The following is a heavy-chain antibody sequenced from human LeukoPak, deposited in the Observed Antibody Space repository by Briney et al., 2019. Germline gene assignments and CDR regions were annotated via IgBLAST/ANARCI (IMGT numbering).Heavy chain of an antibody. CDR1: GGSMSPYH. J-gene: IGHJ4*02. D-gene: IGHD6-6*01. Sequence: SETLSLTCTVSGGSMSPYHWGWIRQPPGKGLEWTGYIYYSGSTNYKPSLKSRVTISLETSKNQFSLKLSSVTAADTAVYYWARHWYSSSSIDYWGQGTLVTVSS. V-gene: IGHV4-59*08. CDR3: ARHWYSSSSIDY. CDR2: IYYSGST.